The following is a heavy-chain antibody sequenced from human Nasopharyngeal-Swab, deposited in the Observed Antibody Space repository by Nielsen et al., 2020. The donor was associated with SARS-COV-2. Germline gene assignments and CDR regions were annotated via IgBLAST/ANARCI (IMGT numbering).Heavy chain of an antibody. CDR3: ANLYYYDSSGYPGGDY. CDR2: ISWNSGSI. J-gene: IGHJ4*02. D-gene: IGHD3-22*01. Sequence: GGSLRLSCAASGFTFGDYAMHWVRQAPGKGLEWVSGISWNSGSIGYADSVKGRFTISRDNAKNSLYLQMNSLRAEDTALYYCANLYYYDSSGYPGGDYWGQGTPVTVSS. V-gene: IGHV3-9*01. CDR1: GFTFGDYA.